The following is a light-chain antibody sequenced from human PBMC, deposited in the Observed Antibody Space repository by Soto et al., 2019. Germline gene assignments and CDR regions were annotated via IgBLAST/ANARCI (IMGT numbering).Light chain of an antibody. J-gene: IGKJ1*01. CDR3: QQYNNWAPT. V-gene: IGKV3D-15*01. Sequence: EIVMTQSPATLSVSPGERATLSCRASQSVSGNLAWYQQKPGQAPRLLIYGASTRATGIPARFSGSGSGTGFTLTISSLQSEDFAVYYCQQYNNWAPTFGQGTKVEIK. CDR1: QSVSGN. CDR2: GAS.